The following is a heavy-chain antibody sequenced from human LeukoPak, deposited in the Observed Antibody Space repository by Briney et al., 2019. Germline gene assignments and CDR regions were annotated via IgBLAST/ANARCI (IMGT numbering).Heavy chain of an antibody. CDR1: GFTFSSYG. CDR3: AKRLTAGTGKVLGW. J-gene: IGHJ4*02. D-gene: IGHD6-13*01. CDR2: ISGSGDST. Sequence: PGGSLRLSCAASGFTFSSYGMSWVRQAPGKGLEWVSTISGSGDSTYYTDSVKGRFTISRDNSKNTLYLQMNSLRAEDTAVYYCAKRLTAGTGKVLGWGGQGTLVIVSS. V-gene: IGHV3-23*01.